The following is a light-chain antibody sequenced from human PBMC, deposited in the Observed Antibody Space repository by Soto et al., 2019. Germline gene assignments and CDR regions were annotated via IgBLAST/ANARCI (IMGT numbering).Light chain of an antibody. Sequence: IVMKQSPVTLSVSPGERATLSCRASQSVFSSLAWYQQKPGQAPRLLIYDASNRATGIPARFSGSGSGTDFTLTISSLEPEDFTVYYCQLRSNWPRTFGQGTKVDIK. CDR1: QSVFSS. J-gene: IGKJ1*01. CDR3: QLRSNWPRT. CDR2: DAS. V-gene: IGKV3-11*01.